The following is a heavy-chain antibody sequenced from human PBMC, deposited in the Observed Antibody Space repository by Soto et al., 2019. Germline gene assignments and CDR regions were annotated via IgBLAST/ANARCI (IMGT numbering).Heavy chain of an antibody. CDR3: ARDLEYYDFWSGPPYYYYYGMDV. CDR1: GFTFSSYA. Sequence: PGGSLRLSCAASGFTFSSYAMHWVRQAPGKGLEWVAVISYDGSNKYYADSVKGGFTISRDNSKNTLYLQLKSLRAEDTAVYYCARDLEYYDFWSGPPYYYYYGMDVWGQGTKVTVSS. J-gene: IGHJ6*02. V-gene: IGHV3-30-3*01. D-gene: IGHD3-3*01. CDR2: ISYDGSNK.